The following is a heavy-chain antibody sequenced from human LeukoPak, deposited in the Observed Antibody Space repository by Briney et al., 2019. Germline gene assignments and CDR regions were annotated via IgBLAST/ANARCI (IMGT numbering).Heavy chain of an antibody. CDR3: AQLKLGTQDY. Sequence: GGSLRLSCAASGFNSTAYGMNWVRLAPGKGLEWVSSIGASSDYTYYADSVTGRFTISRDNAKNSLYLQMNSLRAEDTAVYYCAQLKLGTQDYWGQGTLVTVSS. J-gene: IGHJ4*02. V-gene: IGHV3-21*01. CDR2: IGASSDYT. D-gene: IGHD7-27*01. CDR1: GFNSTAYG.